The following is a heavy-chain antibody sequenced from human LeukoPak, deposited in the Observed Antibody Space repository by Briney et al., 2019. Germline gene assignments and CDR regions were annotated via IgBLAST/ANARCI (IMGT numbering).Heavy chain of an antibody. CDR1: GFTFSSYA. D-gene: IGHD2-21*02. CDR3: AKGGVVTAIAWLSY. CDR2: ISGSGGST. J-gene: IGHJ4*02. V-gene: IGHV3-23*01. Sequence: GGSLRLSCAASGFTFSSYAMSWVRQATGKGLEWVSAISGSGGSTYYADSVKGRFTISRDNSKNTLYLQMNSLRAEDTAVYYCAKGGVVTAIAWLSYWGQGTLVTVSS.